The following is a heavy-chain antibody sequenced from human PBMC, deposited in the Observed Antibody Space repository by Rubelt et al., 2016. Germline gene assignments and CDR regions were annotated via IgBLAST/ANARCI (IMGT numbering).Heavy chain of an antibody. J-gene: IGHJ6*02. CDR1: GGSVSASSYY. V-gene: IGHV4-39*01. D-gene: IGHD7-27*01. CDR2: IYFSGRT. Sequence: QLQLQESGPGLVKPSETLSLTCTVSGGSVSASSYYWGWVSQPPGTGLEWIGTIYFSGRTYYNPSLKSRVTFSGDTSKNQFSLGLSCVTAAETAAYDCARHWDYDGMDVWGQGTTVTVS. CDR3: ARHWDYDGMDV.